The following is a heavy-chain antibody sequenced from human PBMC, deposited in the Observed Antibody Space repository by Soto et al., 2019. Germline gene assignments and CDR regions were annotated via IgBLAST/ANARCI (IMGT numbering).Heavy chain of an antibody. Sequence: GGSLRLSCAASGFTFSNYGMIWVRQAPGKGLEWVSSVSSSSGYIYYADSVKGRFTIFRDNAKNSLYLQMNSLSVEDTAMYYCAKYFGGHDTHFHYWGQGTLVTVSS. CDR1: GFTFSNYG. J-gene: IGHJ4*02. CDR2: VSSSSGYI. V-gene: IGHV3-21*01. CDR3: AKYFGGHDTHFHY. D-gene: IGHD2-21*01.